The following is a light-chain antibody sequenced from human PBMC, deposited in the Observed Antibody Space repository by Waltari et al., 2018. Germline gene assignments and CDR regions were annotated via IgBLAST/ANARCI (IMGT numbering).Light chain of an antibody. CDR3: QQYDSYSTT. J-gene: IGKJ4*01. CDR1: QSISVW. CDR2: RAS. Sequence: QMTQSPSTLSASVGDRVHITCRASQSISVWLAWYQQKPGRAPKLLIFRASSLESGVPSRFSGSGSGTEFTLTISSLQPDDFATYYCQQYDSYSTTFGGGTKVEIK. V-gene: IGKV1-5*03.